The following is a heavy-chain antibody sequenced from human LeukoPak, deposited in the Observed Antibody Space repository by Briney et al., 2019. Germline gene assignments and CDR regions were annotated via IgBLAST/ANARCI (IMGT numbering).Heavy chain of an antibody. Sequence: GGSLRLSCAASGFTFSDYYMSWIRQSPGKGLEWVSYISSSSSYTNYADSVKGRLTISRDNAKNSLYLQMNSLRAEDTAVYYCAKDLLQTFFFDSSGYYSDAFGMWGQGTMVTVSP. CDR1: GFTFSDYY. V-gene: IGHV3-11*06. CDR2: ISSSSSYT. D-gene: IGHD3-22*01. CDR3: AKDLLQTFFFDSSGYYSDAFGM. J-gene: IGHJ3*02.